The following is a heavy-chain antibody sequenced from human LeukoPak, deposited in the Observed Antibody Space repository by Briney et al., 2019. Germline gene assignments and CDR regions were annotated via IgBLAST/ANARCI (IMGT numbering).Heavy chain of an antibody. J-gene: IGHJ4*02. D-gene: IGHD4-11*01. CDR1: GHTFTDYY. Sequence: ASVKVSCKTSGHTFTDYYIHWVRQAPGHGLEWMGWINPDSGETKSAKKFQGRVTMTGDTSISTAYMELSRVTSDDTAVYYCXXDXDYSKTERGFDYWGQGTLVTVSS. CDR3: XXDXDYSKTERGFDY. V-gene: IGHV1-2*02. CDR2: INPDSGET.